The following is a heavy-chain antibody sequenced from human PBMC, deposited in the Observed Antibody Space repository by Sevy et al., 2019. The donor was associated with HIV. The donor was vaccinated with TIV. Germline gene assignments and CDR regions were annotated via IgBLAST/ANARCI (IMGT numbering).Heavy chain of an antibody. J-gene: IGHJ4*02. CDR2: INPNTGGT. Sequence: ASVKVSCKASGYTFIGQYVHWVRQAPGQGLEWMGWINPNTGGTRYGKKFQGRVTLARDTSISTACMDLTRLTSDDTGVYYCARGGFVYDYYLDSWGQGTLVTVSS. D-gene: IGHD5-12*01. CDR3: ARGGFVYDYYLDS. V-gene: IGHV1-2*02. CDR1: GYTFIGQY.